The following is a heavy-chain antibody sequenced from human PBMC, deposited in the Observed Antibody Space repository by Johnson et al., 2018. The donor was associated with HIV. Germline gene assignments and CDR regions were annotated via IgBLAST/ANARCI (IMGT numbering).Heavy chain of an antibody. Sequence: QMLLVESGGGVVQPGRSLRLSCAASGFTFSSYAMHWVRQAPGKGLEWVAVISYDGSNKYYAASVKGRFTISRDNSKNTLYLQMNSLRAEDTAVYYCARDRGIAARPFRYAFDIWGQGTMVTVSS. J-gene: IGHJ3*02. CDR1: GFTFSSYA. D-gene: IGHD6-6*01. V-gene: IGHV3-30*04. CDR2: ISYDGSNK. CDR3: ARDRGIAARPFRYAFDI.